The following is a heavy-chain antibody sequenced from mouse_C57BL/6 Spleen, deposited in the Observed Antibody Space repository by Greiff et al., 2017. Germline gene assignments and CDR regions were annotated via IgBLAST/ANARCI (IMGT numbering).Heavy chain of an antibody. CDR3: ARIGITTVVAKDFDY. Sequence: VQLQQPGAELVKPGASVKLSCKASGYTFTSYWMHWVKQRPGQGLEWIGMIHPNSGSTNYNEKFKSKATLTVDKSSSTAYMQLSSLTSEDSAVYYCARIGITTVVAKDFDYWGQGTTLTGSS. D-gene: IGHD1-1*01. CDR2: IHPNSGST. CDR1: GYTFTSYW. V-gene: IGHV1-64*01. J-gene: IGHJ2*01.